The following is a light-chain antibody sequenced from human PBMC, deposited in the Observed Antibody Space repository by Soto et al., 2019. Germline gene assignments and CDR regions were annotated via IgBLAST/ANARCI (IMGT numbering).Light chain of an antibody. V-gene: IGKV3-20*01. Sequence: TVSLKTRERATLSSRASQSVGSSLAWYQQKLGQAPRLLIYAASDRATGIPGRFSGSGSGTDFTLSISRLEPEDFAVYCCKHYGSSSWPFGQGTMVDI. CDR3: KHYGSSSWP. CDR2: AAS. CDR1: QSVGSS. J-gene: IGKJ1*01.